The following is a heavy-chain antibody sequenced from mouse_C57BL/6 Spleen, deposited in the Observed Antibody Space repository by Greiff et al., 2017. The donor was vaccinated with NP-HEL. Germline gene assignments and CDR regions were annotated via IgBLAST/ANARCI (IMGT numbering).Heavy chain of an antibody. J-gene: IGHJ4*01. CDR1: GFNIKNTY. Sequence: EVQLQQSVAELVRPGASVKLSCTASGFNIKNTYMHWVKQRPEQGLEWIGRIDPANGNTKYAPKFQGKATITADTSSNTAYLQLSSLTSADTAIYYCARNYYGVIRGHYAMDYWGQGTSVTVSS. CDR3: ARNYYGVIRGHYAMDY. CDR2: IDPANGNT. V-gene: IGHV14-3*01. D-gene: IGHD1-1*01.